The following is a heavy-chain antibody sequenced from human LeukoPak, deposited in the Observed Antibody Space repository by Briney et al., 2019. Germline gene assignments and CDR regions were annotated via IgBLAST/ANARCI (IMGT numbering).Heavy chain of an antibody. Sequence: SETLSLTCTVSGGSISSSSYYWGWSRQPPGKGLEWIGSIYYSGSTYYNPSLKSRVTISVDTSKNQFSLKLSSVTAADTAVYYCARHLNRVATNGKIDYWGQGTLVTVSS. J-gene: IGHJ4*02. CDR3: ARHLNRVATNGKIDY. CDR1: GGSISSSSYY. D-gene: IGHD5-12*01. V-gene: IGHV4-39*01. CDR2: IYYSGST.